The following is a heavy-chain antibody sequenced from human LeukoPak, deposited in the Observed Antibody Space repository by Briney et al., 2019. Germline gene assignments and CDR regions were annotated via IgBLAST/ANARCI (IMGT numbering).Heavy chain of an antibody. V-gene: IGHV3-23*01. Sequence: PGGSLRLSCAASGFPFSSYAMNWVRQAPGKGLEWVSVIAGSDGFTQYADPVKGRFTISRDNSKNTVYLQMNRLRVEDTALYCCVRSLDYWGQGTLVTVSS. CDR2: IAGSDGFT. J-gene: IGHJ4*02. CDR1: GFPFSSYA. CDR3: VRSLDY.